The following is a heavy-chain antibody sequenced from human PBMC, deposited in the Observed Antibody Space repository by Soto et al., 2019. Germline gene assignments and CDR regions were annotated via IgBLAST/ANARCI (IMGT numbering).Heavy chain of an antibody. CDR1: GFSFSNYN. CDR3: ARDTSHGVTIGGLDA. D-gene: IGHD3-16*01. J-gene: IGHJ4*02. Sequence: GGSLTLSCAASGFSFSNYNMNWVRQAPGKGLEWVSHITDWLTKHYADFVQGRFIISRDNAKNSLYLERTDLRDEDTAVYYCARDTSHGVTIGGLDAWGQGTLVTVSS. CDR2: ITDWLTK. V-gene: IGHV3-48*02.